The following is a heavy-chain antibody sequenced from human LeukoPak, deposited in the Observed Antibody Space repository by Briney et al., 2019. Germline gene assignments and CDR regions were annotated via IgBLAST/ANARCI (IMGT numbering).Heavy chain of an antibody. CDR2: ISSSSSYI. CDR3: ARHLSQGPEGPPRLKWDIPLLRRTLPRRGDAFDS. D-gene: IGHD1-26*01. Sequence: GGSLRLSCAASGFTFSSYSMNWVRQAPGKGLEWVSSISSSSSYIYYADSVKGRFTISRDNAKNSLYLQMNSLRAEDTAVYYCARHLSQGPEGPPRLKWDIPLLRRTLPRRGDAFDSWGHGTMVTVSS. V-gene: IGHV3-21*01. CDR1: GFTFSSYS. J-gene: IGHJ3*02.